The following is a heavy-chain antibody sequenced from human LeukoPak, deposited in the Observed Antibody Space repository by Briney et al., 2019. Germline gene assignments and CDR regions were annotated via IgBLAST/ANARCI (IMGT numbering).Heavy chain of an antibody. CDR3: ARAPVTSCRGAFCYPFDI. J-gene: IGHJ4*02. CDR1: GFALSSYA. Sequence: PGGSLRLSCAASGFALSSYAMSWVRQAPGKGLEWVSATNGSDAGTYHAESVRGRFTISRDNSKNTLYLQTNSLRADDAAVYYCARAPVTSCRGAFCYPFDIWGQGTLVTVSS. V-gene: IGHV3-23*01. CDR2: TNGSDAGT. D-gene: IGHD2-15*01.